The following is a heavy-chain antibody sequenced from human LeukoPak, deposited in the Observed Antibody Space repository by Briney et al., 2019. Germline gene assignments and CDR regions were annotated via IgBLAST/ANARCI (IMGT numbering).Heavy chain of an antibody. V-gene: IGHV3-30*04. J-gene: IGHJ3*02. D-gene: IGHD6-13*01. CDR1: GFPLSSYA. Sequence: GGSRRPPWAAPGFPLSSYAMPGFRKAPAKGLGGVAVISYDGSNKYYADSVKGRFTISRDNSKNTLYLQMNSLRAEDTAVYYCARLMIAAAGIRVDAFDIWGQGTMVTVSS. CDR3: ARLMIAAAGIRVDAFDI. CDR2: ISYDGSNK.